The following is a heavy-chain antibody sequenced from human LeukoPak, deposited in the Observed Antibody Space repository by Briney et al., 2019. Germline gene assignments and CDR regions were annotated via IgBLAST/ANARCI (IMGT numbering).Heavy chain of an antibody. CDR3: AKDRLTTVTTYYFDY. J-gene: IGHJ4*02. V-gene: IGHV3-30*02. CDR2: IRYDGSNK. Sequence: GGSLRLSCAASGFTFSSYGMHWVRQAPGKGLEWVAFIRYDGSNKYYADSVKGRFTTSRDNSKNTLYLQMNSLRAEDTAVYYCAKDRLTTVTTYYFDYWGQGTLVTVSS. CDR1: GFTFSSYG. D-gene: IGHD4-17*01.